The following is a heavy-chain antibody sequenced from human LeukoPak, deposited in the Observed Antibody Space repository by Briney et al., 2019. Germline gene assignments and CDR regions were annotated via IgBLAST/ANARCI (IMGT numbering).Heavy chain of an antibody. CDR2: INHSGST. J-gene: IGHJ4*02. CDR1: GGSFSGNY. D-gene: IGHD2-2*01. V-gene: IGHV4-34*01. Sequence: SETLSLTCAVYGGSFSGNYWSWIRQPPGKGLEWIGEINHSGSTNYNPSLKRRVTISVDTSKNQFSLKLSSVTAADTAVYYCAMLNVVPAATNFDYWGQGTLVTVSS. CDR3: AMLNVVPAATNFDY.